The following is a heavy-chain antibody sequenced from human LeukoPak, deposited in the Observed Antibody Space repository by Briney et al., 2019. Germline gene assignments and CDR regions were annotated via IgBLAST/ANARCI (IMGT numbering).Heavy chain of an antibody. Sequence: GGSLRLFCAASGFTFSSYAMHWVRQAPGKGLEWVAVISYDGSNKCYADSVKGRFTISRDNSKNTLYLQMNSLRAEDTAVYYCARDRLGEFDYWGQGTLVTVSS. CDR2: ISYDGSNK. V-gene: IGHV3-30-3*01. J-gene: IGHJ4*02. D-gene: IGHD3-16*01. CDR3: ARDRLGEFDY. CDR1: GFTFSSYA.